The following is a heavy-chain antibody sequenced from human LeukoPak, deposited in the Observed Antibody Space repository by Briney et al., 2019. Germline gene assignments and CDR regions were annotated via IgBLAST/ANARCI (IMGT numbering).Heavy chain of an antibody. CDR3: ARHGYYGSGSHFDY. Sequence: SETLSLTCTVSGYSISSGYYWGWIRQPPGKGLEWIGSIYHSGSTYYNPSLKSRVTISVDTSKNQFSLKLSSVTAADTAVYYCARHGYYGSGSHFDYWGQGTLVTVSS. D-gene: IGHD3-10*01. V-gene: IGHV4-38-2*02. J-gene: IGHJ4*02. CDR1: GYSISSGYY. CDR2: IYHSGST.